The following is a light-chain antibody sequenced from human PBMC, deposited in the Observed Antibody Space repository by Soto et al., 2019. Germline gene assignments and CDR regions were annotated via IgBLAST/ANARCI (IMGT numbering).Light chain of an antibody. Sequence: DLQMTQSPSSVSASVGDRVTITCRASQGISSWLVWYQQKPGKAPKVLIYGASTLQSGVPSRFSGSGSGTDFTLTINSLQAEDFATYICQQANSFPLTFGGGTRVEI. CDR2: GAS. V-gene: IGKV1-12*01. CDR3: QQANSFPLT. J-gene: IGKJ4*01. CDR1: QGISSW.